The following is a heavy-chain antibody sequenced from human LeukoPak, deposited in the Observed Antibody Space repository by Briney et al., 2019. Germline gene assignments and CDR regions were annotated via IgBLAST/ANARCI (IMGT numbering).Heavy chain of an antibody. V-gene: IGHV4-34*01. J-gene: IGHJ5*02. D-gene: IGHD3-10*01. CDR3: ARDLPYGA. Sequence: SETLSLTCTVYGGSFSNYYRTWIRQPPGMGLEWIGEINHSGSITYNPSLKSRVTISEDSSKNRFSLQLTSMTAADTAVYYCARDLPYGAWGQGTLVTVSS. CDR1: GGSFSNYY. CDR2: INHSGSI.